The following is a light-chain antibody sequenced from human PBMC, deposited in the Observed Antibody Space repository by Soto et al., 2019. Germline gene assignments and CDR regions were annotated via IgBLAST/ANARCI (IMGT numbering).Light chain of an antibody. CDR3: KQSSAFPLT. J-gene: IGKJ4*01. CDR2: AVS. Sequence: DIQMTQCPSSVSASVGDRVTISCRASQGINNWLAWYQQKPGKAPELLIYAVSYLQSGVPSRFSGSGSGTDFTLTISSLQPEDFATYFCKQSSAFPLTFGGGTKVDIK. CDR1: QGINNW. V-gene: IGKV1-12*01.